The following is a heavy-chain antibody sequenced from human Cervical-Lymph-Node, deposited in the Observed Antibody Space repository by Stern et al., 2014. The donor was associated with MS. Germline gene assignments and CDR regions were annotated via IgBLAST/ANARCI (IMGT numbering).Heavy chain of an antibody. V-gene: IGHV3-30*03. CDR1: GFSFSTHA. J-gene: IGHJ4*02. CDR3: ARDRGILVVVTYSLDH. Sequence: VQLVESGGGVVQPGRTLRLSCAASGFSFSTHAMHWVRQAPGKGLEWVAVISSDGFTQYYADSVKARLPVSRDNSKNTLYLQMNSLSAEDTAVYYCARDRGILVVVTYSLDHWGQGTLVTVSS. CDR2: ISSDGFTQ. D-gene: IGHD3-22*01.